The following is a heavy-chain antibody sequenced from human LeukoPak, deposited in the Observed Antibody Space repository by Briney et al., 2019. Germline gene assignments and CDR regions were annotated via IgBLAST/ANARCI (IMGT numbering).Heavy chain of an antibody. D-gene: IGHD3-10*01. Sequence: GGSLRLSCAASGFTFSSYSMIWVRQAPGKGLEWVSSISSSSSYIYYADSVKGRFTISRDNAKNSLYLQMNSLRAEDTAVYYCARDHMARYYYGSGTFDYWGQGTLVTVSS. V-gene: IGHV3-21*01. J-gene: IGHJ4*02. CDR3: ARDHMARYYYGSGTFDY. CDR2: ISSSSSYI. CDR1: GFTFSSYS.